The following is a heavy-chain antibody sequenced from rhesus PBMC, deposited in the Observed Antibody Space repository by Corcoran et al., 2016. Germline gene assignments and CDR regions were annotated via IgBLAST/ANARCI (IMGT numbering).Heavy chain of an antibody. V-gene: IGHV3-136*01. J-gene: IGHJ4*01. CDR1: GFTFSSYD. D-gene: IGHD1-1-1*01. CDR2: ISYAGKTI. Sequence: EVQLVESGGGLVQPGGSLRLSCAASGFTFSSYDMSWVRPATGKGLEWVSYISYAGKTIYYADSVKGRFTISRDKAKNSLSLQMSSRRAEDTAVYYCTWIAGTIPSNYFDYWGQGVLVTVSS. CDR3: TWIAGTIPSNYFDY.